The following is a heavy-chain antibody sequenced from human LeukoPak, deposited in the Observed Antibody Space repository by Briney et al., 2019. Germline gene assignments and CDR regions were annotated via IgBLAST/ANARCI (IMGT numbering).Heavy chain of an antibody. CDR3: SRGGTITWVEDY. V-gene: IGHV3-7*03. D-gene: IGHD3-16*01. CDR2: INQDGSEK. J-gene: IGHJ4*02. CDR1: GFTFSSYA. Sequence: GGSLRLSCAASGFTFSSYAMHWVRQAPGKGLEWVAKINQDGSEKYYVDSVKGRFTISRDSTKNSLYLQMNSLRAEDTAVYYCSRGGTITWVEDYWGQGTLVTVSS.